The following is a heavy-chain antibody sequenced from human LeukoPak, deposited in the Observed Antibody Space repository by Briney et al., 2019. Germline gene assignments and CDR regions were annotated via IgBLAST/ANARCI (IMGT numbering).Heavy chain of an antibody. Sequence: GASVKVSCKASGYTFTSYGISWVRQAPGQGLEWMGWISAYNGNTNYAQKLQGRVTMTTDTSTSTAYMELRSLRSDDTAVYYCARHFMVQGVRLFYYYMDVWGKGTTVTVSS. CDR1: GYTFTSYG. V-gene: IGHV1-18*01. J-gene: IGHJ6*03. D-gene: IGHD3-10*01. CDR2: ISAYNGNT. CDR3: ARHFMVQGVRLFYYYMDV.